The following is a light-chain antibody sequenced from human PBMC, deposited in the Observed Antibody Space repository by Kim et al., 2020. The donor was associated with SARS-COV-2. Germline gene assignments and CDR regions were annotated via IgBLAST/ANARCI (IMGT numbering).Light chain of an antibody. J-gene: IGLJ3*02. V-gene: IGLV2-23*02. CDR1: SSDVGSYNL. CDR2: EVN. CDR3: CSYTGSRWV. Sequence: PGQSITISCTGTSSDVGSYNLVSWYQQHPGKAPKLMIYEVNKWPSGVSNRFSGSKSGNTASLTISGLQAEDEAEYYCCSYTGSRWVFGGGTQLTVL.